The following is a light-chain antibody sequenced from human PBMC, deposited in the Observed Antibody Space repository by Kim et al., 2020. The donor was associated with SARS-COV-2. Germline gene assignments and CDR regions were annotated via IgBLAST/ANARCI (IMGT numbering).Light chain of an antibody. CDR1: SSDVGGYNY. CDR3: SSYTSSIWV. Sequence: QSALTQPASVSRSPGQSITISCTGTSSDVGGYNYVSWYQQHPGKAPKLMIYEVSNRPSGVSNRFSGSKSGNTASLTISGLQAEDEADYYCSSYTSSIWVLGGGTQLTVL. J-gene: IGLJ3*02. V-gene: IGLV2-14*01. CDR2: EVS.